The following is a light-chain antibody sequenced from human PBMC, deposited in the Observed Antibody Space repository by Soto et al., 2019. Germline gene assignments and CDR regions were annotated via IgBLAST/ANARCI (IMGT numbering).Light chain of an antibody. CDR3: LHHGSSLWT. J-gene: IGKJ1*01. Sequence: EIVLTQSPVTLSVSPGDGTALSCRASQSVGNNLAWYQQKPGQTPRLLIYSVSSRATGIPDRFSGSGSGTDFTLTISRLEPEDFAMYYCLHHGSSLWTFGQGTKVDIK. CDR1: QSVGNN. CDR2: SVS. V-gene: IGKV3-20*01.